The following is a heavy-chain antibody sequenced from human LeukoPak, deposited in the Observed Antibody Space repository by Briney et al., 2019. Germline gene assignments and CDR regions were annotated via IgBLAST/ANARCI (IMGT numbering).Heavy chain of an antibody. CDR2: ISSDGDNK. CDR3: AKEFYDSSSYDPYWSFDL. V-gene: IGHV3-30*18. Sequence: GGSLRLSCAASGFTFSNYGMHWVRQAPGKGLEWVALISSDGDNKYYANSVKGRFTISRDNSKNTLYLQMNSLIAEDTAVYYCAKEFYDSSSYDPYWSFDLWGRGTLVTVSS. CDR1: GFTFSNYG. D-gene: IGHD3-22*01. J-gene: IGHJ2*01.